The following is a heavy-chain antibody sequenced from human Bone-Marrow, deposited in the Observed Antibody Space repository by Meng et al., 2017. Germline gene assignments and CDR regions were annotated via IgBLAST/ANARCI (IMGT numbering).Heavy chain of an antibody. J-gene: IGHJ6*02. CDR3: AREPEGDTAMVRYYYYGMDV. D-gene: IGHD5-18*01. Sequence: GESLKISCAATGFSFDTYAMSWVRQAPGKGLRWVSDINGSGDKTYYADSVKGRFTISRDNAKNSLYLQMNSLRAEDTAVYYCAREPEGDTAMVRYYYYGMDVWGQGTTVTVSS. V-gene: IGHV3-23*01. CDR1: GFSFDTYA. CDR2: INGSGDKT.